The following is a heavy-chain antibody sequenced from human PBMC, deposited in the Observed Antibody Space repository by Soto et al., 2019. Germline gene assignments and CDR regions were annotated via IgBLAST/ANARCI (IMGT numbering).Heavy chain of an antibody. Sequence: ASVKVSCKASGYTFTSYGISWARQAPGQGLEWMGWISAYNGNTNYAQKLQGRVTMTTDTSTSTAYMELRSLRSDDTAVYYCARVPTVVVGLGAFDIWGQGTMVTVSS. CDR3: ARVPTVVVGLGAFDI. CDR2: ISAYNGNT. J-gene: IGHJ3*02. V-gene: IGHV1-18*01. CDR1: GYTFTSYG. D-gene: IGHD2-21*01.